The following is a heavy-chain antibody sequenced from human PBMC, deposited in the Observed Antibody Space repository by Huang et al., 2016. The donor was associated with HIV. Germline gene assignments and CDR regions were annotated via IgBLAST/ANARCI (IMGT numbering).Heavy chain of an antibody. CDR1: GFTFSGYG. CDR3: ALKGDSSGWEYFRH. CDR2: IWYDGSNK. J-gene: IGHJ1*01. V-gene: IGHV3-33*08. D-gene: IGHD6-19*01. Sequence: QVQLVESGGGVVQPGRSLRLSCAASGFTFSGYGMHWVRQAPGKGLEGGAVIWYDGSNKYYADSVKGRFTISRDNSKNTLYLQMNSLKTEDTAVYYWALKGDSSGWEYFRHWGQGTLVTVSS.